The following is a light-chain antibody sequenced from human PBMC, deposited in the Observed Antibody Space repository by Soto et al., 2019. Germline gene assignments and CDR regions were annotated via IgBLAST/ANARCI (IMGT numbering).Light chain of an antibody. CDR3: LQYDNYPWT. V-gene: IGKV1-6*01. Sequence: AIQMTQSPSSLSASVGDRVTITCRASQGIRNDLGWYQQKPGKAPKLLIYGASSLQSGVPSRFSGSGSGTDFTLTISRLQPEDFAIYYCLQYDNYPWTFGQGTKVEIK. J-gene: IGKJ1*01. CDR1: QGIRND. CDR2: GAS.